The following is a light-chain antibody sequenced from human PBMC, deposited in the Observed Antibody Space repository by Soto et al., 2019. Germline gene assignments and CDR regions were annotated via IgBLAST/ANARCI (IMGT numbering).Light chain of an antibody. Sequence: DIQMTQSPSSLSASVGDRVTITCQASQDISYSLNWYQQKPGKAPKLLIYDASNLETGVPSRFSGSGSGTDFTFTISSLQPEDIATFYCQQYDNLPLTFGGGTKVDIK. CDR1: QDISYS. CDR2: DAS. J-gene: IGKJ4*01. CDR3: QQYDNLPLT. V-gene: IGKV1-33*01.